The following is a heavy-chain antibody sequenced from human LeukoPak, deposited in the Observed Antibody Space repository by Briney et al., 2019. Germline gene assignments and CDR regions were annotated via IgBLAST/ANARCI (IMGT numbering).Heavy chain of an antibody. V-gene: IGHV1-18*01. D-gene: IGHD3-9*01. CDR3: ARTDGYESQAPYYDILTGPDY. CDR2: INVYNGHT. CDR1: GYTFTNFG. J-gene: IGHJ4*02. Sequence: ASVKVSCKTSGYTFTNFGICWVRQAPGQGLEWMGWINVYNGHTNYAQKVQDRVTMTTDASTFTAYMELRGLRSDDTAIYYCARTDGYESQAPYYDILTGPDYWGQGTLVTVAS.